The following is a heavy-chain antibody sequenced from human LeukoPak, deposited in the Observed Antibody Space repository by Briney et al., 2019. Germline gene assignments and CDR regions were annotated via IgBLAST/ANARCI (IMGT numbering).Heavy chain of an antibody. D-gene: IGHD3-3*01. V-gene: IGHV3-23*01. CDR3: AKAVPKYYDFWSGYSNYYYYYGMGV. CDR2: ISGSGGST. J-gene: IGHJ6*02. Sequence: GGSLRLSCAASGFTFSSYAMSWVRQAPGKGLEWVSAISGSGGSTYYADSVKGRFTISRDNSKNTLYLQMNSLRAEDTAVYYCAKAVPKYYDFWSGYSNYYYYYGMGVWGQGTTVTVSS. CDR1: GFTFSSYA.